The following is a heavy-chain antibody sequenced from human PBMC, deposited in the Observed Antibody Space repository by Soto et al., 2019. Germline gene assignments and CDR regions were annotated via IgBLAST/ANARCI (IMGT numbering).Heavy chain of an antibody. CDR1: GFTFSSYG. CDR3: ANGSGVSFYDY. D-gene: IGHD2-15*01. V-gene: IGHV3-30*18. Sequence: QVQLVESGGGVVQPGRSLRLSCAASGFTFSSYGMHWVRQAPGKGLEWVAVISYDGSNKYYADSVKGRFTISRDNSKNTLYLQMNSLRAEDTAVYYCANGSGVSFYDYWGPGPLVTVSS. J-gene: IGHJ4*02. CDR2: ISYDGSNK.